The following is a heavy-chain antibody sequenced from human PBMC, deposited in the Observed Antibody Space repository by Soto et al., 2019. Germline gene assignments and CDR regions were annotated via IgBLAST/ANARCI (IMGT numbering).Heavy chain of an antibody. Sequence: EVQLVESGGGLVQPGRSLRLSCAASGFTFDDYAMHWVRQAPGKGLQWVSGISWNSGSVGYADSVKGRFTISRDNAKNSRYREMNSGRAEDTALYQCANGVGGGAGGYNWFDPWGEGTLVVVAS. J-gene: IGHJ5*02. CDR3: ANGVGGGAGGYNWFDP. CDR2: ISWNSGSV. D-gene: IGHD3-16*01. CDR1: GFTFDDYA. V-gene: IGHV3-9*01.